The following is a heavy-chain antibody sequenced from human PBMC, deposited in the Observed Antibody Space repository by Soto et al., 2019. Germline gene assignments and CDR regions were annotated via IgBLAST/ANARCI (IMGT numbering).Heavy chain of an antibody. V-gene: IGHV3-30-3*01. CDR2: ISYDGSNK. CDR1: VFTFSSYA. CDR3: ARYTAMVPEYYYYGMDV. D-gene: IGHD5-18*01. J-gene: IGHJ6*02. Sequence: GGSLRLSCAASVFTFSSYAMHWVRQAPGKGLEWVAVISYDGSNKYYADSVKGRFTISRDNSKNTLYLQMNSLRAEDTAVYYCARYTAMVPEYYYYGMDVWGQGTTVTVSS.